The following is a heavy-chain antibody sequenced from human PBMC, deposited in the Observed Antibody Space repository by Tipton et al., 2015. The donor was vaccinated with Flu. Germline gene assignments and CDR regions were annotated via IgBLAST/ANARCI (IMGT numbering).Heavy chain of an antibody. Sequence: LRLSCTVSGASISTYYWSWIRQPPGKGLEWIGYIYHSGSAEYNPSLKSRVTISVDTSKNQISLKLTSVTAADTALYYCARYPCSGDTCSRYYFESWGQGMLVTVSS. J-gene: IGHJ4*02. CDR3: ARYPCSGDTCSRYYFES. D-gene: IGHD2-15*01. CDR2: IYHSGSA. V-gene: IGHV4-59*12. CDR1: GASISTYY.